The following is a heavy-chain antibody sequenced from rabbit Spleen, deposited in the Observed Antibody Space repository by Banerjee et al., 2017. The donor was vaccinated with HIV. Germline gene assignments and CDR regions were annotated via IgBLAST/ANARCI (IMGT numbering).Heavy chain of an antibody. J-gene: IGHJ4*01. CDR2: IDAGSSGST. CDR3: ARDTYDDYGDYWGSYYFNL. CDR1: GFSFGDRDV. Sequence: QEQLEESGGGLVKPKGSLTLTCKASGFSFGDRDVMCWVRQAPGKGLEWIACIDAGSSGSTYYASWAKGRFTFSKTSSTTVTLQMTSLTAADTATYFCARDTYDDYGDYWGSYYFNLWGPGTLVTVS. D-gene: IGHD2-1*01. V-gene: IGHV1S45*01.